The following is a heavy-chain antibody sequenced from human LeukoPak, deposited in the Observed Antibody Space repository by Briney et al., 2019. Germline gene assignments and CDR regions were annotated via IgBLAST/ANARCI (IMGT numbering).Heavy chain of an antibody. D-gene: IGHD2-2*01. V-gene: IGHV3-20*04. CDR2: INWNGADT. CDR1: GFTFDDYG. Sequence: PGGSLRLSCAASGFTFDDYGMSWVRQAPGKGLGWVSAINWNGADTGYADSVKGRFTIPRDNAKNSLYLQMNSLRVEDTALYFCARARYCTTSRCYSEYWGQGTLVTVSS. J-gene: IGHJ4*02. CDR3: ARARYCTTSRCYSEY.